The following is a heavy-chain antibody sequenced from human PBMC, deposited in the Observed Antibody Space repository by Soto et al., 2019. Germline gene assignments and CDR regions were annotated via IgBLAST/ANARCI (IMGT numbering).Heavy chain of an antibody. V-gene: IGHV1-2*02. CDR1: GYTFTDYF. Sequence: VEMVQSGAEVKKPGASVKVSCKASGYTFTDYFIHWVRQAPGQGLEWMGWINPNRGGTNYAQMFQGRVTMTRDTSITTVYMDLSRLRSDDTATYYCARDTKIPANAIHDGRWGQGTLVTVSS. J-gene: IGHJ4*02. D-gene: IGHD2-2*01. CDR3: ARDTKIPANAIHDGR. CDR2: INPNRGGT.